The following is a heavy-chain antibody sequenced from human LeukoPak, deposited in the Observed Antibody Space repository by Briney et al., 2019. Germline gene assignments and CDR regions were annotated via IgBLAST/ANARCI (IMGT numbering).Heavy chain of an antibody. D-gene: IGHD4-23*01. CDR3: AREIYGGNSGFDY. CDR2: LYSGGST. J-gene: IGHJ4*02. V-gene: IGHV3-53*01. CDR1: GFTVSSNY. Sequence: PGGSLRLSCAASGFTVSSNYMSWVRQAPGKGLEWVSVLYSGGSTYYADSVKGRFTISRDNSKNTLWLQMNSLRAEDTAVYYCAREIYGGNSGFDYWGQGTLVTVSS.